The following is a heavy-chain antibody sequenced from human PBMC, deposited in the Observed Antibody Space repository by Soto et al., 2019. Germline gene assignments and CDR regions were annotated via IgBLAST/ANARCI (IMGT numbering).Heavy chain of an antibody. Sequence: EVQLLESGGGLVQPGGSLRLSCAASGFTFSSYAMTWVRQTPVKGLEWVSVIRGNGDTTYYADSVKGRFTISRDNSKNTLYLQMNSLRAEDTAVYFCAKQHGPGTPYYSAMDVWGQGTTVTVSS. V-gene: IGHV3-23*01. CDR2: IRGNGDTT. D-gene: IGHD2-15*01. CDR1: GFTFSSYA. J-gene: IGHJ6*02. CDR3: AKQHGPGTPYYSAMDV.